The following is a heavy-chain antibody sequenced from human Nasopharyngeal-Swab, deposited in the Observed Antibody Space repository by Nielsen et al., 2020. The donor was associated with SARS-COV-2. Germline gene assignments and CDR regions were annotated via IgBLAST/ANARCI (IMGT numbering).Heavy chain of an antibody. CDR3: ARDLGSSCCGYMDV. Sequence: ASVKVSCKVSGYTLTELSMHWVRQAPGQGLEWMGIINPSGGSTSYAQKFQGRVTMTRDTSTSTVYMELSSLRSEDTAVYYCARDLGSSCCGYMDVWGKGTTVTVSS. D-gene: IGHD6-13*01. V-gene: IGHV1-46*01. CDR2: INPSGGST. J-gene: IGHJ6*03. CDR1: GYTLTELS.